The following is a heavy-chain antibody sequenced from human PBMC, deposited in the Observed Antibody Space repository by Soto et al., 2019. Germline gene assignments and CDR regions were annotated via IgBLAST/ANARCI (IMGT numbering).Heavy chain of an antibody. CDR1: GGSISSSSYS. D-gene: IGHD6-19*01. V-gene: IGHV4-39*01. CDR3: ASRLVFSCWYHGYHYDGLSF. J-gene: IGHJ6*02. Sequence: PSETVSLTCTVHGGSISSSSYSWAWFRQPPGKGLEWIGSIYYSGSTYYNPSLKSRVTISVDPSKNQFSLKLSSVTAEDTAVYYCASRLVFSCWYHGYHYDGLSFWARGSSVPVS. CDR2: IYYSGST.